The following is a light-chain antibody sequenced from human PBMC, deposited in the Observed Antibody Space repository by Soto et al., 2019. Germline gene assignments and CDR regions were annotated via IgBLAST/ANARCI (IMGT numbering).Light chain of an antibody. CDR2: EVS. Sequence: QSALTQPASVSGSPGQSITISCTGTSSDIGGHKYVSWYQQHPGRAPQLIISEVSDRPSGVSNRFSGSKSGNTASLTVSGLQPEDEADYYCCSYTSSNTYVFGTGTKVTVL. J-gene: IGLJ1*01. CDR1: SSDIGGHKY. CDR3: CSYTSSNTYV. V-gene: IGLV2-14*01.